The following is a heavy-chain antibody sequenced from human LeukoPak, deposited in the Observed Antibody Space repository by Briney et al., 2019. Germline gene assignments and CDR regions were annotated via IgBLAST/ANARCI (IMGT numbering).Heavy chain of an antibody. CDR2: INPSGGST. Sequence: GASVKVSCKASGYTLTNYYMHWVRQAPGQGLEWMGIINPSGGSTSYAQKFQGRVTMTRDMSTSTVYMELSSLRSEDTAVYYCARGLSGSSGYPPFGYWGQGTLVTVSS. V-gene: IGHV1-46*01. J-gene: IGHJ4*02. CDR3: ARGLSGSSGYPPFGY. D-gene: IGHD3-22*01. CDR1: GYTLTNYY.